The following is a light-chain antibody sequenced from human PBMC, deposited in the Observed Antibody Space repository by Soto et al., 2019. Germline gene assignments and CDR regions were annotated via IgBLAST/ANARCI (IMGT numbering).Light chain of an antibody. CDR3: QQYDSWLT. V-gene: IGKV3-15*01. J-gene: IGKJ4*01. CDR2: DAS. CDR1: QSVSYH. Sequence: IVRTQTPATLSVSPGQRVTLSCRASQSVSYHVAWYHEKPCQTPRLVIYDASNRASGIPARFSGSGSGTDSSLTIKSLQSEDFGIDYCQQYDSWLTFGGGTKVDIK.